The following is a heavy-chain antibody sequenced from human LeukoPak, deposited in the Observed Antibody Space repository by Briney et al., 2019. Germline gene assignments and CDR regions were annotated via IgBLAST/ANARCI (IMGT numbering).Heavy chain of an antibody. CDR2: ISGSGGST. CDR1: GFTFSSYA. D-gene: IGHD6-13*01. V-gene: IGHV3-23*01. J-gene: IGHJ4*02. CDR3: ANSIAAAGTPSFDY. Sequence: GGSLRLSCAASGFTFSSYAMSWVRQAPGKGLEWASAISGSGGSTYYADSVKGRFTIPRDNSKNTLYLQMNSLRAEDTAVYYCANSIAAAGTPSFDYWGQGTLVTVSS.